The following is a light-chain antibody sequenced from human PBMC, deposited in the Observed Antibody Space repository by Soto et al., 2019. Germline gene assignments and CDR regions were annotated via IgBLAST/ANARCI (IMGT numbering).Light chain of an antibody. J-gene: IGKJ1*01. CDR1: QSISNY. V-gene: IGKV1-39*01. Sequence: IQITHSPSSLAASVGEGVTITCRASQSISNYFNWYQQKPGKAPKLLIYSASSLESGVPSRFSGSGSGTDFTLTITSLQPEDFAAYYCQKSFSTPQKFGQGTKGAIK. CDR3: QKSFSTPQK. CDR2: SAS.